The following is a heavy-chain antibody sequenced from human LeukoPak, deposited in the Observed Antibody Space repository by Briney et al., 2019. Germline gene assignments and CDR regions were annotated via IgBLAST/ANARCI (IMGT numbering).Heavy chain of an antibody. J-gene: IGHJ4*02. CDR2: ISSSSSYI. D-gene: IGHD1-26*01. V-gene: IGHV3-21*01. CDR3: ARDRIVGATFDY. CDR1: GFTFNSYS. Sequence: GGSLRLSCAASGFTFNSYSMTWVRQAPGKGLEWVSSISSSSSYIYFADSVKGRFTISRDNAKNSLSLQMNSLRAEDTAVHYCARDRIVGATFDYWGQGTLVTVSS.